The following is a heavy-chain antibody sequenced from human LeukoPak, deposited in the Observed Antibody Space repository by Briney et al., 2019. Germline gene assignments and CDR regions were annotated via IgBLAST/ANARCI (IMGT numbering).Heavy chain of an antibody. CDR2: ISGSGGST. CDR1: GFTFSSYA. Sequence: GGSLRPSCAASGFTFSSYAMSWVRQAPGKGLEWVSAISGSGGSTYYADSVKGRFTISRDNSKNTLYLQMNSLRAEDTAVYYCAKDGNYDILTGYSDYWGQGTLVTVSS. J-gene: IGHJ4*02. V-gene: IGHV3-23*01. CDR3: AKDGNYDILTGYSDY. D-gene: IGHD3-9*01.